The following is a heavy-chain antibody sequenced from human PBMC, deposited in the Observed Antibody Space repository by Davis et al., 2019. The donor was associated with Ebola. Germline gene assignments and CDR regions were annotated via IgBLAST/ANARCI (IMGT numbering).Heavy chain of an antibody. CDR3: AKAAGSGSYFRGNYFDY. CDR1: GFTFSSYG. CDR2: IWYDGSNK. Sequence: GESLKISCAASGFTFSSYGMHWVRQAPGKGLEWVAVIWYDGSNKYYADSVKGRFTISRDNSKNTLYLQMNSLRAEDTAVYFCAKAAGSGSYFRGNYFDYWGQGTLVTVSS. J-gene: IGHJ4*02. V-gene: IGHV3-33*06. D-gene: IGHD1-26*01.